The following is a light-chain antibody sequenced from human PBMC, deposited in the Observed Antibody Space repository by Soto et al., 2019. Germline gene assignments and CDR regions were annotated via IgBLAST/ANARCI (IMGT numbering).Light chain of an antibody. CDR2: LGS. CDR1: HSLLHSDGFNY. V-gene: IGKV2-28*01. Sequence: DIVMTQSPLSLPVTPGEPASFSCRSSHSLLHSDGFNYLDWFQQKPGQSPQLLIFLGSNRASGVPDRFSGSGSGTDFTLKISRVEAEDVGVYYCMQALQTPLTFGGGTKVDIK. J-gene: IGKJ4*01. CDR3: MQALQTPLT.